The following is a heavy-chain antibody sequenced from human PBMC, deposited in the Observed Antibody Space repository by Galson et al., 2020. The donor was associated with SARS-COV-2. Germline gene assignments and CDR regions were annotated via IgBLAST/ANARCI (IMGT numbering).Heavy chain of an antibody. V-gene: IGHV4-39*01. CDR3: ARREGYYDSSGFSDDAFDI. CDR2: IYYTGST. J-gene: IGHJ3*02. D-gene: IGHD3-22*01. Sequence: ETSETLSLTCSVSGVSMSRGSYYWAWIRQPPGKGLEWIGTIYYTGSTYYNPSLKSRVTISVDTSKNQFSLELTSVIAADTAVYYCARREGYYDSSGFSDDAFDIWGQGTMVTVSS. CDR1: GVSMSRGSYY.